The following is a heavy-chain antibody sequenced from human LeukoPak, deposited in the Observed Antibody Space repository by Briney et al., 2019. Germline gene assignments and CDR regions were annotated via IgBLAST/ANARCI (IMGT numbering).Heavy chain of an antibody. Sequence: GASVKVSCKASGYTFTSYGISSVRQAPRQGLEWRGWISAYNGNTNYAQKLQGRVTMTTDTSTSTAYMELRSLRSDDTAVYYCARAQRGYYDFWSGSAYSNWFDPWGQGTLVTVSS. CDR2: ISAYNGNT. J-gene: IGHJ5*02. CDR1: GYTFTSYG. CDR3: ARAQRGYYDFWSGSAYSNWFDP. D-gene: IGHD3-3*01. V-gene: IGHV1-18*01.